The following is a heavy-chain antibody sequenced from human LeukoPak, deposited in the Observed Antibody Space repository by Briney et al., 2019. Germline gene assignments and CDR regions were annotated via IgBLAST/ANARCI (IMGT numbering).Heavy chain of an antibody. D-gene: IGHD1-1*01. Sequence: ASXKVSCKASGYTFTSYYMHWVRQAQGQGIEWMGIINPSDGSTSYAQKFQGRVTMTRDTSTSTVYMELSSLRSEDTAVYYCAREAWNFAFDIWGQGTMVTVSS. CDR2: INPSDGST. J-gene: IGHJ3*02. V-gene: IGHV1-46*03. CDR3: AREAWNFAFDI. CDR1: GYTFTSYY.